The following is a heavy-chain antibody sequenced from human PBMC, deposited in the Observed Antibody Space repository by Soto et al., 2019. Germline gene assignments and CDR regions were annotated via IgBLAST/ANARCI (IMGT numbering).Heavy chain of an antibody. V-gene: IGHV3-74*01. CDR2: INMDGTRT. Sequence: EVQLVESGGGSVQPGGSLRLSCAASGFTFSSYWVHWVRQVPGKGLVWLSRINMDGTRTNYADSVKGRFAIFRDNVKNTVYLQMNSLRVEDSAAYYCARGGLGSVLLDYWGQGTLVSVS. J-gene: IGHJ4*02. D-gene: IGHD3-10*01. CDR3: ARGGLGSVLLDY. CDR1: GFTFSSYW.